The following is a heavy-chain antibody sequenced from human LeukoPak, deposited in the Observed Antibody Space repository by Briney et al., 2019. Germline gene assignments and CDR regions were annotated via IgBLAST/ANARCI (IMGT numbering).Heavy chain of an antibody. CDR1: GVSFSWYA. J-gene: IGHJ4*01. V-gene: IGHV3-23*01. Sequence: GGSLRLSCVDSGVSFSWYALAWVRQASGKGLEWVAAVTARGGATHYVDSVKGRFTIYRDNSKNTMYLQMNSLRSEDTAIYYCASDPNGDYVGALDYWGRGTLVTVSS. CDR3: ASDPNGDYVGALDY. CDR2: VTARGGAT. D-gene: IGHD2-8*01.